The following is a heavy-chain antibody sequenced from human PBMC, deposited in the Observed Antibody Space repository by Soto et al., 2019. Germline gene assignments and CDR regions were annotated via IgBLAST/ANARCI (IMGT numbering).Heavy chain of an antibody. CDR1: GGTISNYG. CDR2: IIPLFGTT. D-gene: IGHD3-16*01. Sequence: QVQLVQSGAEVKKPGSSVKVSCKASGGTISNYGVSWVRQAPGQGLEWMGGIIPLFGTTNYAQKFQGRVTITADEFTSTAYMELRSLRSEDTAVYYCARAGFGKSSTAFDIWGQGTMVTVSS. V-gene: IGHV1-69*12. J-gene: IGHJ3*02. CDR3: ARAGFGKSSTAFDI.